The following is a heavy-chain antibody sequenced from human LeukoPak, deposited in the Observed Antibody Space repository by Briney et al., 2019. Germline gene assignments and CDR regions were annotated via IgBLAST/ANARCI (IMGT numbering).Heavy chain of an antibody. V-gene: IGHV4-39*01. CDR1: GFTFSSYSMN. CDR3: ARHARDIVVVPAAWFDP. Sequence: GSLRPSCAASGFTFSSYSMNWVRQPPGKGLEWIGSIYYSGSTYYNPSLKSRVTISVDTSKNQFSLKLSSVTAADTAVYYCARHARDIVVVPAAWFDPWGQGTLVTVSS. J-gene: IGHJ5*02. D-gene: IGHD2-2*01. CDR2: IYYSGST.